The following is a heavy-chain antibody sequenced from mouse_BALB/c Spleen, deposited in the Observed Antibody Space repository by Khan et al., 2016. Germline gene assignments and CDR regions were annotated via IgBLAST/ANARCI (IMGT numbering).Heavy chain of an antibody. Sequence: EVELVESGAELVRPGALVKLTCKASGFNIKAYYMHWVKQRPEQGLEWIGWIDPENGNSIYDPKFQGKASITADTSSNTAYLQVNSLTSEDTAVYYCARPPYFFDYWGQGTTLTVSS. V-gene: IGHV14-1*02. CDR1: GFNIKAYY. CDR2: IDPENGNS. CDR3: ARPPYFFDY. J-gene: IGHJ2*01.